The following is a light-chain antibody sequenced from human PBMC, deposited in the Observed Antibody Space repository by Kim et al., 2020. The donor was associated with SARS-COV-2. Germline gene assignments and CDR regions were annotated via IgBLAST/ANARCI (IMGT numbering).Light chain of an antibody. CDR2: LEGSGSY. V-gene: IGLV4-60*03. CDR1: SGHSSYI. Sequence: QLVLTQSSSASASLGSSVKLTCTLSSGHSSYIIAWHQQQPGKAPRYLMKLEGSGSYNKGSGVPDRFSGSSSGADRYLTISNLQSEDEADYYCETWDSNTLWVFGGGTKLNVL. CDR3: ETWDSNTLWV. J-gene: IGLJ3*02.